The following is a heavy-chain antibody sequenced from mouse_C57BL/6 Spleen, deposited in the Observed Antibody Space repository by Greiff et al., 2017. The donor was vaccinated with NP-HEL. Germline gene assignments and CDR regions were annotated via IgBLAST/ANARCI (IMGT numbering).Heavy chain of an antibody. CDR2: IHPNSGST. CDR3: ARDYYGSFFDY. Sequence: QVQLKQPGAELVKPGASVKLSCKASGYTFTSYWMHWVKQRPGQGLEWIGMIHPNSGSTNYNEKFKSKATLTVDKSSSTAYMQLSSLTSEDSAVYYCARDYYGSFFDYWGQGTTLTVSS. D-gene: IGHD1-1*01. V-gene: IGHV1-64*01. CDR1: GYTFTSYW. J-gene: IGHJ2*01.